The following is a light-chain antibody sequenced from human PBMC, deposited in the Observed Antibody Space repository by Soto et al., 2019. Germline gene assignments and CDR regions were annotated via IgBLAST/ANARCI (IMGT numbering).Light chain of an antibody. CDR2: KAS. J-gene: IGKJ1*01. Sequence: HVTQNTSTLSGSVGDRVTITCRASQTISSWLAWYQQKPGKAPKLLIYKASTLKSGVPSRFSGSGSGTEFTLTISSLQADDFTTYYCQGYNFYLEAFGQVAKV. V-gene: IGKV1-5*03. CDR3: QGYNFYLEA. CDR1: QTISSW.